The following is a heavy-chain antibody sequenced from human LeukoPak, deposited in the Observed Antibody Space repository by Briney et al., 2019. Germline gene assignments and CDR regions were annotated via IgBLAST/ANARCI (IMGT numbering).Heavy chain of an antibody. Sequence: SETLSLTCTVSGGSISSYYWSWIRQPPGKGLEWIGYIYYSGSTNYNPSLKSRVTISVDTSKKQFSLKLSSVTAADTAVYYCARPITQQLAYAFDIWGQGTMVTVSS. CDR2: IYYSGST. V-gene: IGHV4-59*01. CDR1: GGSISSYY. CDR3: ARPITQQLAYAFDI. D-gene: IGHD6-13*01. J-gene: IGHJ3*02.